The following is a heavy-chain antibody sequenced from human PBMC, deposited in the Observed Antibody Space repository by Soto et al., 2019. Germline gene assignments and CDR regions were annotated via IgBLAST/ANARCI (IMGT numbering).Heavy chain of an antibody. D-gene: IGHD2-2*01. CDR2: IIPISGTA. J-gene: IGHJ6*02. CDR1: GGTFSSYA. Sequence: QVQLVQSGAEVKKPGSSVTVSCKASGGTFSSYAISWVRQAPGQGLEWMGGIIPISGTANYAQKFQGRVTVTADESTSTPYMELSSLRSEDTAVYYCARSQGSSTSLEIYFYYYYGMDVWGQGTTVTVSS. V-gene: IGHV1-69*01. CDR3: ARSQGSSTSLEIYFYYYYGMDV.